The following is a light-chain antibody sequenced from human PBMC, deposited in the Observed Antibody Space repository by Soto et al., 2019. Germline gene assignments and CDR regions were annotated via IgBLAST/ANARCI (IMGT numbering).Light chain of an antibody. CDR1: SSDVGGLDY. V-gene: IGLV2-14*01. CDR2: EVS. Sequence: QSVLTQPASVSGSPGQSITISCTGTSSDVGGLDYVSWYQHHPGKAPKLIIHEVSSRPSGVSDRFSGSKSGNTASLTISTLQAEDEANYYCSSYTTSSTYVFGTGTK. CDR3: SSYTTSSTYV. J-gene: IGLJ1*01.